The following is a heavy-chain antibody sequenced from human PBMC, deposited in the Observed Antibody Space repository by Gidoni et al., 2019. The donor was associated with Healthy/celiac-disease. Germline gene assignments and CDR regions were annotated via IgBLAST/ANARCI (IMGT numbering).Heavy chain of an antibody. CDR2: IYYSGST. CDR1: GGSISSGGYS. D-gene: IGHD3-16*02. Sequence: QVQLQESGPGLVKPSQTLSLTCAVSGGSISSGGYSWSWIRQPPGKGLEWVGYIYYSGSTYYNPSLKSRVTISVDTSKNQFSLKLSSVTAADTAVYYCASSLLREFLLDYFDYWGQGTLVTVSS. V-gene: IGHV4-30-4*07. CDR3: ASSLLREFLLDYFDY. J-gene: IGHJ4*02.